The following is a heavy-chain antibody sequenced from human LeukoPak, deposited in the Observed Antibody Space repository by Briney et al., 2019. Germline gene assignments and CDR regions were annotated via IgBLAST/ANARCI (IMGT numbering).Heavy chain of an antibody. Sequence: PSETLSLTCTVSGGSISSYYWSWIRQPPGKGLEWIGYIYHSGSTNYNPSLKSRVTISVDTSKNQFSLKLNSVTAADTAVYYCARSGWFGEASMLWGQGTLVTVSS. D-gene: IGHD3-10*01. J-gene: IGHJ4*02. CDR3: ARSGWFGEASML. CDR2: IYHSGST. CDR1: GGSISSYY. V-gene: IGHV4-59*08.